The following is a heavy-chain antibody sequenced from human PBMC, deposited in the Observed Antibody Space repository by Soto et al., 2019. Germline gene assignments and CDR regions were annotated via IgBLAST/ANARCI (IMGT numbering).Heavy chain of an antibody. J-gene: IGHJ6*02. CDR3: AKSVWTGLTYGMDV. CDR1: VFTCSSYG. CDR2: ISYDGSNK. D-gene: IGHD3-9*01. V-gene: IGHV3-30*18. Sequence: GGSLRLSCGASVFTCSSYGMNGVRQAPGKGLEWVAVISYDGSNKYYADSVKGRFTISRDNCKNTLYLQMNSLRAEDTAVYYCAKSVWTGLTYGMDVWAQGTTVRVPS.